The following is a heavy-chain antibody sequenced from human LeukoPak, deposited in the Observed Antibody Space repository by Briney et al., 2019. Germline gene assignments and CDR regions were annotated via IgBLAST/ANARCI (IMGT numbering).Heavy chain of an antibody. CDR2: ISGSGGFT. J-gene: IGHJ6*02. CDR1: GFILSNHW. CDR3: AKNGGISMWFGMDV. D-gene: IGHD2-21*01. Sequence: GGSLRLSCAASGFILSNHWMTWARQAPGKGLEWVSVISGSGGFTYYADSVKGRFTISRDNSKNTLYLQMNSLRAEDTAVYYCAKNGGISMWFGMDVWGQGTTVTVSS. V-gene: IGHV3-23*01.